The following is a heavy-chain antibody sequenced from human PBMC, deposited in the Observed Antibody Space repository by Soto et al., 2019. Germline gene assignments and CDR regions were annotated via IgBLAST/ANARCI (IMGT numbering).Heavy chain of an antibody. CDR1: GRSLSNYN. CDR2: IYSSGIT. CDR3: ARERTYQLSGDDALDI. V-gene: IGHV4-4*07. D-gene: IGHD2-2*01. Sequence: SETLSLTCTVSGRSLSNYNWNWIRQSAGKGLEWIGRIYSSGITFYNPSLKSRATLSVDMFNHQISLKVTSVTAADTAMYYCARERTYQLSGDDALDIWGRGTMVTVSS. J-gene: IGHJ3*02.